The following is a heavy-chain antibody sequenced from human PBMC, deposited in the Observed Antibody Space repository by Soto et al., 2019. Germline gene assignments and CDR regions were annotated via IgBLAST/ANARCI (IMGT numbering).Heavy chain of an antibody. CDR2: INHSGST. D-gene: IGHD3-10*01. Sequence: SETLSLTCAVYGGSFSGYYWSWIRQPPGKGLEWIGEINHSGSTNYNPSLKSRVTISVATSKNQFSLKLSSVTAADTAVYYCARGGRFGELSYYYYGMDVWGQGTTVTVSS. J-gene: IGHJ6*02. CDR1: GGSFSGYY. CDR3: ARGGRFGELSYYYYGMDV. V-gene: IGHV4-34*01.